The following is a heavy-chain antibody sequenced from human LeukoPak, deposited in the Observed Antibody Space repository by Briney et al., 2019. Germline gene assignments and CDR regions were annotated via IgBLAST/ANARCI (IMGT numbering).Heavy chain of an antibody. D-gene: IGHD1-26*01. CDR1: GFTFSSYG. J-gene: IGHJ4*02. Sequence: SGGSLRLSCAASGFTFSSYGMNWVRQAPGKGLEWVSYISSSGSTIYYADSVKGRFTISRDNAKNSLYLQMNSLRAEDTAVYYCARDRSPGGGATHFDNWGQGTLVTVSS. CDR3: ARDRSPGGGATHFDN. CDR2: ISSSGSTI. V-gene: IGHV3-48*03.